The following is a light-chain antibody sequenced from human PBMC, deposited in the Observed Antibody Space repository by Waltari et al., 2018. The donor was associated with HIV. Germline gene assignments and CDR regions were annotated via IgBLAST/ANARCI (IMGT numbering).Light chain of an antibody. Sequence: DLRMTQSPSSLSASVGDRVTITCQASQDITNLLNWYQQKPGTAPKLLIYDASTLEVGVSSRFSGSGSGTTFRFTITNLQPEDVGTFYCQQYANVPPITFGQGTRVEIK. J-gene: IGKJ5*01. V-gene: IGKV1-33*01. CDR2: DAS. CDR1: QDITNL. CDR3: QQYANVPPIT.